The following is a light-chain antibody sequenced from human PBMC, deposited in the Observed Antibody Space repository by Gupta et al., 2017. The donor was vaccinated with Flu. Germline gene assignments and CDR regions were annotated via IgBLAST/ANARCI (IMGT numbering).Light chain of an antibody. CDR2: GAS. J-gene: IGKJ1*01. V-gene: IGKV4-1*01. CDR1: QSLLYNSNNKNY. CDR3: HQYYETPRT. Sequence: NCKSSQSLLYNSNNKNYLAWYPQRPGQPPKLLIYGASTRQSGVPDRFSGDGSGTEFTLTISSLQAEDVGVYFCHQYYETPRTFGQGTKVEIK.